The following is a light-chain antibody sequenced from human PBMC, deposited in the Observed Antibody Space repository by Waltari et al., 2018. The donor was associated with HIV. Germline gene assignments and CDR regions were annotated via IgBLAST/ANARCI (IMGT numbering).Light chain of an antibody. CDR2: WAS. Sequence: DIVMTQSPDSLAVSLGERATINCKSSPSVLYSSNNKNYLAWYQQKPGQPPKLLIYWASTRESGVPDRFSGSGSGTDFTLTISSLQAEDVAVYYCQQYYSTPPYTFGQGTKLEIK. CDR3: QQYYSTPPYT. V-gene: IGKV4-1*01. CDR1: PSVLYSSNNKNY. J-gene: IGKJ2*01.